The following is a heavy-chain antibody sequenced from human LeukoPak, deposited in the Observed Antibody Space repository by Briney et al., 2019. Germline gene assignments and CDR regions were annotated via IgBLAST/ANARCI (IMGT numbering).Heavy chain of an antibody. Sequence: QPGGSLKLSCAASGFTFGASAMHWVRQASGKGLEWVGRIRSKASSFATAYAASVKGRFSISRDDSKNTAYLQMNSLKTEDTAVYYCTSREPYSYDTSGYHFDYWGQGTLVTVSS. CDR2: IRSKASSFAT. J-gene: IGHJ4*02. V-gene: IGHV3-73*01. CDR1: GFTFGASA. D-gene: IGHD3-22*01. CDR3: TSREPYSYDTSGYHFDY.